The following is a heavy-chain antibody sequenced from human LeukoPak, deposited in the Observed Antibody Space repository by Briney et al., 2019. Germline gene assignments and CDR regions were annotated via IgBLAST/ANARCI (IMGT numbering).Heavy chain of an antibody. D-gene: IGHD6-19*01. CDR2: EWYDGSNK. V-gene: IGHV3-33*01. CDR1: GFTFSYHG. Sequence: PGGSLRLSCAASGFTFSYHGMQWVRQAPGKGLEWVADEWYDGSNKFYADSVKGRFTISRDNSKSTLYLQMNSLRTEDTAVYYCARDHGSGSPPYGMDVWGQGTTVTVSS. J-gene: IGHJ6*02. CDR3: ARDHGSGSPPYGMDV.